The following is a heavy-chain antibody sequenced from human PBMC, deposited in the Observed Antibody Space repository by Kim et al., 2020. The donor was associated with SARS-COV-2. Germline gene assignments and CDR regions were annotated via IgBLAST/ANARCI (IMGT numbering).Heavy chain of an antibody. CDR2: GRT. V-gene: IGHV4-39*01. J-gene: IGHJ4*02. Sequence: GRTYYHPSLKSRVTMSVDTSKSQFSLKLSSVTAADTAVYYCAPPSNIAGSWGQGTLVTVSS. CDR3: APPSNIAGS. D-gene: IGHD2-15*01.